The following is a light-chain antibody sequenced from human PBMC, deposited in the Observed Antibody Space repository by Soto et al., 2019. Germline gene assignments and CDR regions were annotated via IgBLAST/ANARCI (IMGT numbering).Light chain of an antibody. CDR3: SSYTSRSTYVV. V-gene: IGLV2-14*01. CDR1: SSDDGGYNY. Sequence: QSVLTQPASVSGSPGQSITISCTGTSSDDGGYNYVSWYQQHPGKAPKLMIYDVSNRPSGVSNRFSGSKSGNTASLTSSGLQAEDEADYYCSSYTSRSTYVVFGGWTKLTVL. J-gene: IGLJ2*01. CDR2: DVS.